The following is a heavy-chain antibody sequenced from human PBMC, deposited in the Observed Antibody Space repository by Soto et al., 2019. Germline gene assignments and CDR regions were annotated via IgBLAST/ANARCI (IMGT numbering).Heavy chain of an antibody. J-gene: IGHJ3*02. CDR1: GFTFDDYG. V-gene: IGHV3-20*04. D-gene: IGHD5-18*01. CDR2: INWNGGST. CDR3: AITTTGYSYGFSGAFDI. Sequence: GGSLRLSCAASGFTFDDYGMSWVRQAPGKGLEWVSGINWNGGSTGYADSVKGRFTISRDNAKNSLYLQMNSLRAEDTALYYCAITTTGYSYGFSGAFDIWGQGTMVTVS.